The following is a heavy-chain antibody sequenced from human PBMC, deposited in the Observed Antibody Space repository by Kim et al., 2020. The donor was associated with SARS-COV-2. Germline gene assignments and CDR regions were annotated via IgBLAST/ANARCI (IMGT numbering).Heavy chain of an antibody. CDR3: ARDQRESGRGARWGARDH. CDR2: ISYDGSNK. D-gene: IGHD3-10*01. Sequence: GGSLRLSCAASGFTFSSYAMHWVRQAPGKGLEWVAVISYDGSNKYYADYVKGRFTISRDNSKNALYLQMNSLRAEDTAVYYCARDQRESGRGARWGARDHWGQGTLVTVSS. CDR1: GFTFSSYA. V-gene: IGHV3-30*04. J-gene: IGHJ4*02.